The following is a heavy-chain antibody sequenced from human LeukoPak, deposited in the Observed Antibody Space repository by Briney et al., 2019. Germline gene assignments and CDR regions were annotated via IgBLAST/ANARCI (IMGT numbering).Heavy chain of an antibody. Sequence: RGSLRLSCAASGFTFSSYAMSWVRQAPGKGLEWVSAISGSGGSTYYADSVKGRFTISRDNSKNTLYLQMNSLRAEDTAVYYCAKDPDIVGATTPDYWGQGTLVTVSS. D-gene: IGHD1-26*01. CDR2: ISGSGGST. CDR1: GFTFSSYA. J-gene: IGHJ4*02. V-gene: IGHV3-23*01. CDR3: AKDPDIVGATTPDY.